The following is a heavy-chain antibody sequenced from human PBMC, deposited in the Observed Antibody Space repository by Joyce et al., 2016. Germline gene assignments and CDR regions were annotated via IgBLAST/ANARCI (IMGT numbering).Heavy chain of an antibody. CDR3: ARQGYSESGYFDY. V-gene: IGHV3-30-3*01. J-gene: IGHJ4*02. D-gene: IGHD4-11*01. CDR1: GFTFSLYA. CDR2: SSYQGVKK. Sequence: QLLLVESGGGVVQPGKSLRLYCAASGFTFSLYAMHWARQAPGKGLEWVAVSSYQGVKKFYADSVRGRFTISSYNSKSTLYLQMNSLRPDDTAVYYCARQGYSESGYFDYWGQGTLVTVSS.